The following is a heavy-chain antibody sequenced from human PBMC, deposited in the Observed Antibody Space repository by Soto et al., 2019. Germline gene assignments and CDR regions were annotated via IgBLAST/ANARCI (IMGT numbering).Heavy chain of an antibody. CDR2: INHSGST. CDR3: ARLSGITIFGVVKGPFDY. Sequence: SETLSLPCAVSGGSSCGYSWSWIRQPPGKGLEWTGEINHSGSTNYNPSHKSRVTMSVDTSKNEFALKLSSVTAADTAVYYCARLSGITIFGVVKGPFDYWGQGTLVTV. D-gene: IGHD3-3*01. J-gene: IGHJ4*02. CDR1: GGSSCGYS. V-gene: IGHV4-34*01.